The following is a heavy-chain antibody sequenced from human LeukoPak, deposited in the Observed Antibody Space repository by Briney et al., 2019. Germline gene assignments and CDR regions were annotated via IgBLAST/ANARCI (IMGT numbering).Heavy chain of an antibody. V-gene: IGHV3-21*01. J-gene: IGHJ4*02. CDR2: ISSSSSDI. Sequence: GGSLRLSCAASGFTFSSYYMNWVRQAPGKGLEWVSSISSSSSDISYADSVKGRFTISRDNPKNSLHLQMNSLRAEDTAVYYCAIDIVVVPAAMWGQGTLVTVSS. CDR3: AIDIVVVPAAM. D-gene: IGHD2-2*01. CDR1: GFTFSSYY.